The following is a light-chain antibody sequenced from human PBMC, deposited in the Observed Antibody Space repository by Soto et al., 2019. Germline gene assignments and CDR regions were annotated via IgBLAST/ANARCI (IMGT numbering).Light chain of an antibody. CDR1: QSVSIN. Sequence: EIKMTQSPATLSMSPGERATLSCRASQSVSINLAWYQQKPGQAPRLLTYGASTRSFGIPAGFRGSGSGTDYSLTISSLEPEDFAVYYCQQRDSWPWTFGQGTKVDI. V-gene: IGKV3D-15*01. CDR2: GAS. J-gene: IGKJ1*01. CDR3: QQRDSWPWT.